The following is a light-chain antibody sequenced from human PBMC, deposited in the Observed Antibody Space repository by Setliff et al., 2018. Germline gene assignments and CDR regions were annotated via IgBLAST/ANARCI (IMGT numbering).Light chain of an antibody. Sequence: QSVLTQPPSASGSPGQSLIISCTGTSRDVGSSTFVSWYQQHPGKAPKLLIYEIGKRPSGVPDRFSGSKSGNTASLTVSGLQAEDEADYYCSSYAGTNNPYVFGSGTKVTVL. CDR1: SRDVGSSTF. V-gene: IGLV2-8*01. CDR3: SSYAGTNNPYV. J-gene: IGLJ1*01. CDR2: EIG.